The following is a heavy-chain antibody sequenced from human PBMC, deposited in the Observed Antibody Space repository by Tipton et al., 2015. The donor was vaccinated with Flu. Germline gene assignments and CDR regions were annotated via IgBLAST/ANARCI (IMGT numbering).Heavy chain of an antibody. CDR1: GFTFSSYG. CDR2: IWYDGSNK. D-gene: IGHD2-21*02. CDR3: ARAVCGGGCDWGGFYCVF. Sequence: SLRLSCAASGFTFSSYGMHWVRQAPGKRLEWVAGIWYDGSNKYYADSVKGRFTISRDNSKNTLYLQMNSLRAEDTAVYYCARAVCGGGCDWGGFYCVFLGQGYLVPVSS. J-gene: IGHJ4*02. V-gene: IGHV3-33*01.